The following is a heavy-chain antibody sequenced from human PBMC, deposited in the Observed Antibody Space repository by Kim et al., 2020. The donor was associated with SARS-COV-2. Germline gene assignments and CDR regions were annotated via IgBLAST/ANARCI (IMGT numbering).Heavy chain of an antibody. CDR3: ARAGTIFGVVIAHFDY. CDR2: IYYSGST. D-gene: IGHD3-3*01. CDR1: GGSISSGGYY. Sequence: SETLSLTCTVSGGSISSGGYYWSWIRQHPGKGLEWIGYIYYSGSTYYNPSLKSRLTISVDTSKNQFSLKLSSVTAADTAVYYCARAGTIFGVVIAHFDYWGQETLVTVPS. V-gene: IGHV4-31*03. J-gene: IGHJ4*02.